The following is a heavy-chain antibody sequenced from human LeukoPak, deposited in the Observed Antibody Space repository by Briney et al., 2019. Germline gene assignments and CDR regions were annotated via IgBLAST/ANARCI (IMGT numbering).Heavy chain of an antibody. D-gene: IGHD6-19*01. V-gene: IGHV3-23*01. Sequence: GGSLRLSCAASGFTFSSYAMSWVRQAPGKGLEWVSSISRSGSSPWYADSVKGRFTISRDNSKNTLYLQMNSLRAEDTAVYYCAKDGSGWYYFDYWGQGTLVIVSS. CDR2: ISRSGSSP. CDR3: AKDGSGWYYFDY. J-gene: IGHJ4*02. CDR1: GFTFSSYA.